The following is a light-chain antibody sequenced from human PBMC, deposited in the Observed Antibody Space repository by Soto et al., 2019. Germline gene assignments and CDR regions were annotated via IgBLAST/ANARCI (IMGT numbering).Light chain of an antibody. CDR1: SSKIGNHF. CDR3: GTWDNTLSGGV. V-gene: IGLV1-51*02. Sequence: QSVLTQPPSVSAAPGQQVTISCSGSSSKIGNHFVSWYQQLPGSAPKLLIYENTKRPSGIPDRFSGSKSGTSATLGITGLQTGDEADYYCGTWDNTLSGGVFGGGTKLTVL. J-gene: IGLJ3*02. CDR2: ENT.